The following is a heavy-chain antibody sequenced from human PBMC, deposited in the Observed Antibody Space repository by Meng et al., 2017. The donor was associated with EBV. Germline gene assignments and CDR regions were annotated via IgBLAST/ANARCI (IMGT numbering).Heavy chain of an antibody. D-gene: IGHD6-6*01. V-gene: IGHV2-5*02. Sequence: LKELGPPLLQPTHTLTLTCTFSGFSLSTRGVGVGWIRQPPGKALEWLALIYWDDGKRYSPSLKSRLTITKDTSKNQVVLTMTNMDPVDAATYYCAHIIAARPFDYWGQGTLVTVSS. CDR1: GFSLSTRGVG. CDR2: IYWDDGK. CDR3: AHIIAARPFDY. J-gene: IGHJ4*02.